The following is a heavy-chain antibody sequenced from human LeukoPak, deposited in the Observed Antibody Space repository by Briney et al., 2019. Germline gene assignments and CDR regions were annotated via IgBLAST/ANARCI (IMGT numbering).Heavy chain of an antibody. J-gene: IGHJ4*02. CDR3: AMLIVVPAAISDPLDY. D-gene: IGHD2-2*02. Sequence: PSETLSLTCTVSGRSISSSSYYWGWIRQPPGKGLEWIGCIYYSGSTYYNPSLKSRVTISVHTTKNQFSLKLRSLTPAHTAVTYCAMLIVVPAAISDPLDYWGQGTLVTVSS. CDR1: GRSISSSSYY. V-gene: IGHV4-39*01. CDR2: IYYSGST.